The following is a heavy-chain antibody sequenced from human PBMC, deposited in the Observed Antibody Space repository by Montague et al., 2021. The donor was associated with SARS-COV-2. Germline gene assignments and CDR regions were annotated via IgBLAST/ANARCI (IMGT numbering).Heavy chain of an antibody. CDR3: ARFSPYYYDSSGYYHHTFDY. Sequence: TLSLTCTVSGGSISSGGYYWSWIRQHPGKGLEWIWYIYYGGSTYYNPSLKSRVTISVDTSKNQFSLKLSSVTAADTAVYYCARFSPYYYDSSGYYHHTFDYWGQGTLVTVSS. CDR1: GGSISSGGYY. V-gene: IGHV4-31*03. J-gene: IGHJ4*02. D-gene: IGHD3-22*01. CDR2: IYYGGST.